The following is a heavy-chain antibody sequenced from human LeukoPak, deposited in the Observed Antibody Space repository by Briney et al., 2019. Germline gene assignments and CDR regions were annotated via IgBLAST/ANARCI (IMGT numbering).Heavy chain of an antibody. J-gene: IGHJ4*02. CDR2: INHSGST. CDR1: GGSFSGYY. CDR3: ARSGGIAVAAFDY. D-gene: IGHD6-19*01. Sequence: PSETLSLTCAVYGGSFSGYYWSWIRQPPGKGLEWIGEINHSGSTNYNPSLKSRVTISVDTSKNQFSLKLSSVTAADTAVYYCARSGGIAVAAFDYWGQGTLVTVSS. V-gene: IGHV4-34*01.